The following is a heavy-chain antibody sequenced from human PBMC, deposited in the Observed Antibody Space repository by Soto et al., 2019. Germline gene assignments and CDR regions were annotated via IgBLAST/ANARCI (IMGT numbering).Heavy chain of an antibody. D-gene: IGHD2-2*01. CDR2: IDWDDDK. CDR3: ARILKKVVPAAIGGYYYYGMDV. CDR1: GFSLSTSGMC. V-gene: IGHV2-70*01. Sequence: SGPTRVNPTQTLTLTCTFSGFSLSTSGMCVSWIRQPPGKALEWLALIDWDDDKYYSTSLKTRLTISKDTSKNQVVLTMTNMDPVDTATYYCARILKKVVPAAIGGYYYYGMDVWGQGTTVTVSS. J-gene: IGHJ6*02.